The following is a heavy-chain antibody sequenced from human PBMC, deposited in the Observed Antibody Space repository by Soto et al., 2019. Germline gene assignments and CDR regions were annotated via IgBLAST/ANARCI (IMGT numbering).Heavy chain of an antibody. CDR3: AKDRSSWYGNTNYYYGMDV. D-gene: IGHD6-13*01. V-gene: IGHV3-30*18. Sequence: QVQLVESGGGVVQPGRSLRLSCAASGFTFSTYGMHWVRQAPGKGLEWVAVISYDGSNKYYADSVKGRFTISRDNSKNPLYLQMNSLRAEDTAVYYCAKDRSSWYGNTNYYYGMDVWGQGTTVTVSS. CDR1: GFTFSTYG. J-gene: IGHJ6*02. CDR2: ISYDGSNK.